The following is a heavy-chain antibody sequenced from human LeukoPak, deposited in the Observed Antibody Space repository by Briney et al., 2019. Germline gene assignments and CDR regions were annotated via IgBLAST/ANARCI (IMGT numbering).Heavy chain of an antibody. J-gene: IGHJ5*02. CDR3: ARDPPYGSGSYANWFDP. Sequence: SVKVSCKASGGTFSSYAISWVRQAPGQGLEWMGGIIPIFGTATYAQKFQGRVTITADESTSTAYMELSSLRSEDTAVYYCARDPPYGSGSYANWFDPWGQGTLVTVSS. CDR2: IIPIFGTA. V-gene: IGHV1-69*13. CDR1: GGTFSSYA. D-gene: IGHD3-10*01.